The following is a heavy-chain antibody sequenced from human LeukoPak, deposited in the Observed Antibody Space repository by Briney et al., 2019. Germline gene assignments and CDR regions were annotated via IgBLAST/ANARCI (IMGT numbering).Heavy chain of an antibody. Sequence: GGSLRLSCAASGFTFSSYDMHWVRQATGRGLEWVSAIGTAGDTYYPGSVKGRFTISRENAKNSLYLQMNSLRAGNTAVYYCARAAWTRNFDYWGQGTLVTVSS. V-gene: IGHV3-13*01. J-gene: IGHJ4*02. D-gene: IGHD3/OR15-3a*01. CDR3: ARAAWTRNFDY. CDR1: GFTFSSYD. CDR2: IGTAGDT.